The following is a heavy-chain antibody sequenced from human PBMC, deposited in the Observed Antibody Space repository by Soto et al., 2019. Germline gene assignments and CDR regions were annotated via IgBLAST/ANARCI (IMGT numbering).Heavy chain of an antibody. CDR2: ISGSGGST. Sequence: EVQLLESGGGLVQPGGSLRPSCAASGFTFSSYAMSWVRQAPGKGLEWVSAISGSGGSTYYADSVKGRFTISRDNSKNTLYLQMNSLRAEDTAVYYCASCRFSSGYYCEDYWGQGTLVTVSS. D-gene: IGHD3-22*01. J-gene: IGHJ4*02. CDR3: ASCRFSSGYYCEDY. CDR1: GFTFSSYA. V-gene: IGHV3-23*01.